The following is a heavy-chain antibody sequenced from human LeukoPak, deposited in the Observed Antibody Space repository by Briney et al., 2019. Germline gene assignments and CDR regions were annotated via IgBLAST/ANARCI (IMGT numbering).Heavy chain of an antibody. Sequence: PSETLSLTCTVSGDSINSFYWSWIRQPAGKGLEWIGRIYTSGSTNYSPSLKSRVTMSVDTSKNQFSLKLSSVTAADTAVYYCARDVVAAVGSFDYWGQGTQVTVSS. D-gene: IGHD2-2*01. V-gene: IGHV4-4*07. J-gene: IGHJ4*02. CDR1: GDSINSFY. CDR2: IYTSGST. CDR3: ARDVVAAVGSFDY.